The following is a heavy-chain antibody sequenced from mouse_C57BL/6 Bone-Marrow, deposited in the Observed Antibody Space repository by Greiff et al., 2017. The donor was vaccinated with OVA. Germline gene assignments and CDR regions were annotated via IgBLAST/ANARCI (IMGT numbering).Heavy chain of an antibody. CDR1: GYTFTSYW. Sequence: QVQLKQPGAELVKPGASVKMSCKASGYTFTSYWITWVKQRPGQGLEWIGDIYPGSGSTNYNEKFKSKATLTVDTSSSIAYMQLSSLTSEYSAVYYCARDDGYYWYFDVWGTGTTVTVSS. V-gene: IGHV1-55*01. CDR3: ARDDGYYWYFDV. CDR2: IYPGSGST. D-gene: IGHD2-3*01. J-gene: IGHJ1*03.